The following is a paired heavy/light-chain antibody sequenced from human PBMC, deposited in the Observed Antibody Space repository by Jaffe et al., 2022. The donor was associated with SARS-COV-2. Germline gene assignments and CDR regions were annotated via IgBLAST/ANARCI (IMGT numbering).Light chain of an antibody. CDR3: QSYDRSLSGYV. J-gene: IGLJ1*01. CDR2: ANS. Sequence: QSVLAQPPSVSGAPGLRVTISCTGSTSNIGAGYDVHWYQQFPGTAPKLLIHANSNRPSGVPDRFSGSKSGTSASLAITGLQAEDEADYYCQSYDRSLSGYVFGTGTKVTVL. V-gene: IGLV1-40*01. CDR1: TSNIGAGYD.
Heavy chain of an antibody. J-gene: IGHJ4*02. CDR3: ARDYLGRANVDY. D-gene: IGHD1-26*01. V-gene: IGHV1-18*01. CDR2: INGYNGNA. CDR1: GYTFTSYG. Sequence: QVQLVQSGNEMKKPGASVRVSCKASGYTFTSYGMSWVRQAPGQGLEWVGWINGYNGNANYAQKFRGRVTMTTDTSTNTVYMELRSLKSDDTAVYYCARDYLGRANVDYWGQGTLVTVSS.